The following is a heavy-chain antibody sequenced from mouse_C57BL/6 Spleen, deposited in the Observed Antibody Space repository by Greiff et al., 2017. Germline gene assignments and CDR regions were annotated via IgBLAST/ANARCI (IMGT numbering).Heavy chain of an antibody. CDR2: IYPGDGDT. Sequence: VQLQQSGPELVKPGASVKISCKASGYAFSNSWMNWVKQRPGKGLEWIGRIYPGDGDTNYNGKFKGKATLTADKSSSTAYMQLSSLTSEDSAVYFCARTGGNLYYVDLRGQGTTRTV. V-gene: IGHV1-82*01. CDR3: ARTGGNLYYVDL. CDR1: GYAFSNSW. D-gene: IGHD2-1*01. J-gene: IGHJ2*01.